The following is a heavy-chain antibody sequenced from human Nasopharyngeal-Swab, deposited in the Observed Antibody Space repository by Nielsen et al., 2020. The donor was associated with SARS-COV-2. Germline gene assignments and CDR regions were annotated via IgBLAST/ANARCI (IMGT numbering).Heavy chain of an antibody. D-gene: IGHD6-19*01. J-gene: IGHJ2*01. CDR3: ARGWRSSGWYTNWYFDL. Sequence: SETLSLTCSVSGGSISSGGYYWSWIRQHPGKGLEWIGYIYYSGSTYYNPSLKSRVTLSVDTSKNQFSLKLSSVTAADTAVYYCARGWRSSGWYTNWYFDLWGRGTLVTVSS. CDR1: GGSISSGGYY. V-gene: IGHV4-31*03. CDR2: IYYSGST.